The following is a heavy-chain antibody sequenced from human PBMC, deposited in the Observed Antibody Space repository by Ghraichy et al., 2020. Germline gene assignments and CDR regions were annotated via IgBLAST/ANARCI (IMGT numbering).Heavy chain of an antibody. Sequence: SETLSLTCTVSGGPISSYYWSWIRQPPGKGLEWIGYIYSSGSTNYNPSLKSRVTMSVDTSKNQFSLKLSSVTAADTAVYYCARGAGFGELFIDYWGQGTLVTVSS. CDR3: ARGAGFGELFIDY. CDR2: IYSSGST. CDR1: GGPISSYY. V-gene: IGHV4-59*01. J-gene: IGHJ4*02. D-gene: IGHD3-10*01.